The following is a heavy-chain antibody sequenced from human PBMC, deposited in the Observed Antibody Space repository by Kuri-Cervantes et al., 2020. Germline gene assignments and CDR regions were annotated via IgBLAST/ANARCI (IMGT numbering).Heavy chain of an antibody. CDR2: IKQDGSEK. J-gene: IGHJ6*02. D-gene: IGHD6-13*01. CDR3: ASGEAPAAGSEDYGMDV. CDR1: GFTFSSYW. V-gene: IGHV3-7*03. Sequence: GESLKISCAASGFTFSSYWMSWVRQAPGEGLEWVANIKQDGSEKYYVDSVKGRFTISRDNAKNSLYLQMNSLRAEDTAVYYCASGEAPAAGSEDYGMDVWGQGTTVTVSS.